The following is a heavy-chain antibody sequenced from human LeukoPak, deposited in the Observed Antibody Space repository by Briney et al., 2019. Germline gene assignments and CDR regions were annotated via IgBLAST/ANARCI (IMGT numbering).Heavy chain of an antibody. D-gene: IGHD1-14*01. Sequence: GGSLRLSCAASGFTVSNNYMSWVRQRPGKGLEWVSVIYSGGNTYYADSVKGRFTISRDNSKNTLYLQMNSLRAEGTAVYYCAKDRGTTGLAPPSMDVWGKGTTVTISS. CDR1: GFTVSNNY. CDR3: AKDRGTTGLAPPSMDV. V-gene: IGHV3-66*02. CDR2: IYSGGNT. J-gene: IGHJ6*03.